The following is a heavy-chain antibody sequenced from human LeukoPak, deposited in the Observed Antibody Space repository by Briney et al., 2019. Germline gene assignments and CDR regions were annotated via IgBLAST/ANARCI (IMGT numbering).Heavy chain of an antibody. V-gene: IGHV3-53*01. Sequence: GGSLRLSCAASGFIVNNKYMAWVRQAPGKGLEWVSLIYNDGRTYYADSVKGRFTISRDNAKNSLYLQMNSLRAEDTAVYYCAELGITMIGGVWGKGTTDTISS. CDR3: AELGITMIGGV. J-gene: IGHJ6*04. CDR2: IYNDGRT. D-gene: IGHD3-10*02. CDR1: GFIVNNKY.